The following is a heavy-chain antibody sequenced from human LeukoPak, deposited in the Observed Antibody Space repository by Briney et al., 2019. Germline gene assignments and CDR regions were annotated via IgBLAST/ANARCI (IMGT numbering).Heavy chain of an antibody. V-gene: IGHV3-30*18. CDR1: GFTFSDFG. Sequence: GGSLRLSCAASGFTFSDFGIHWVRQAPGQGLEWVAVISYDGNIKYYADSVKGRFTTSRDNSKNTLYLQMNSLRAEDTAVYYCAKDSVRGYSYGYKDYWGQGTLVTVSS. J-gene: IGHJ4*02. D-gene: IGHD5-18*01. CDR2: ISYDGNIK. CDR3: AKDSVRGYSYGYKDY.